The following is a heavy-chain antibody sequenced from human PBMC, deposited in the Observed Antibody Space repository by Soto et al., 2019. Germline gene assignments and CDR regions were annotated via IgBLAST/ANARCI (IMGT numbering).Heavy chain of an antibody. Sequence: QVQLVQSGAEVKKPGSSVKVSCKSSGGTFGSYGLSWVRQAPGQGLEWMGGIIPMFGTTHYAQQFQGRVTISADTSTSTAYMDLSSLRTDDTAVYYCARGVGDYPPYYGMDVWGQGTTVIVSS. D-gene: IGHD4-17*01. CDR2: IIPMFGTT. CDR1: GGTFGSYG. V-gene: IGHV1-69*06. CDR3: ARGVGDYPPYYGMDV. J-gene: IGHJ6*02.